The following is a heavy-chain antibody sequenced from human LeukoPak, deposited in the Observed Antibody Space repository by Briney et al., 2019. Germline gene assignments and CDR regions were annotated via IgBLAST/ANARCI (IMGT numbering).Heavy chain of an antibody. D-gene: IGHD3-10*01. CDR3: ARDGFFGSGIVGAFDI. J-gene: IGHJ3*02. CDR1: GYTFTSYG. Sequence: ASVKVSCKASGYTFTSYGISWVRQAPGQGLEWMGWISAYNGNTNYAQKFQGRVTMITDTSTSTGYMGLRSLRSDDTAVYYCARDGFFGSGIVGAFDIWGQGTMVTVSS. CDR2: ISAYNGNT. V-gene: IGHV1-18*01.